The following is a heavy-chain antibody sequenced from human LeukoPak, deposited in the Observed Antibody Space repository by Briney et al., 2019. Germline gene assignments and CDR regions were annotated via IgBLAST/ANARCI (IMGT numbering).Heavy chain of an antibody. CDR1: EFSVGSNY. D-gene: IGHD5-12*01. CDR2: IYSGGST. J-gene: IGHJ4*02. CDR3: ARGPSGCHNT. V-gene: IGHV3-66*01. Sequence: GGSLRLSCAASEFSVGSNYMSWVRQAPGKGLEWVSLIYSGGSTYYADSVKGRFTISRDNSKNTLYLQMNSLRAEDMAVYYCARGPSGCHNTGGQGTLVTVSS.